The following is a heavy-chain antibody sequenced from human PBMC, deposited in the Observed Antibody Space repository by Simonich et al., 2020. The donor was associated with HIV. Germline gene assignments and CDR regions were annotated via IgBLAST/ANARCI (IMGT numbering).Heavy chain of an antibody. D-gene: IGHD4-17*01. CDR3: ARRHPTTVTTPYFDY. CDR1: GGSFSGYY. J-gene: IGHJ4*02. V-gene: IGHV4-34*01. CDR2: INQRGNT. Sequence: QVQLQQWGAGLLKPSETLSLTCAVYGGSFSGYYWSWIRQPPGKGLEWIGEINQRGNTNYNPSLKSRVTISVDTSKNQFSLKLSSVTAADTAVYYCARRHPTTVTTPYFDYWGQGTLVTVSS.